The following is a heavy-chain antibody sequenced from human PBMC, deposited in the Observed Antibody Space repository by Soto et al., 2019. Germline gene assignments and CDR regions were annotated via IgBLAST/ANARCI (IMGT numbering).Heavy chain of an antibody. D-gene: IGHD5-18*01. CDR1: GGSFSGYY. V-gene: IGHV4-34*01. Sequence: SETLSLTCAVYGGSFSGYYWSWIRQPPGKGLEWIGEINHSGSTNYNPSLKSRVTISVDTSKNQFSLKLSSVTAADTAVYYCGRGKAMVLRYTGMDVWGQGTTVPVSS. CDR3: GRGKAMVLRYTGMDV. CDR2: INHSGST. J-gene: IGHJ6*02.